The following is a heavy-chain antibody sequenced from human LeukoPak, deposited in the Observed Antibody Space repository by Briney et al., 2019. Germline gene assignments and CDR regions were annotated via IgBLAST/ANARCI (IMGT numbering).Heavy chain of an antibody. J-gene: IGHJ3*02. V-gene: IGHV4-34*01. Sequence: PSETLPDTLAVSGGSFLGYFCCWIRQPPGKGLEWIGEINHSGSTNYNPSLKSRVTISVDTSKNQFSLKLSSVTAADTAVYYCARSFSWRCTSCPLDNWGAGALCTVSS. CDR1: GGSFLGYF. D-gene: IGHD2-2*01. CDR3: ARSFSWRCTSCPLDN. CDR2: INHSGST.